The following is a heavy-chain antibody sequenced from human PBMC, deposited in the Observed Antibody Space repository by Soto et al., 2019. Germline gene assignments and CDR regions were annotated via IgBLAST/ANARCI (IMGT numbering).Heavy chain of an antibody. CDR1: GFTFSDYY. Sequence: QVQLVESGGGLVKPGESLRLSCVASGFTFSDYYMSWIRQAPGKGLEWVSYISSVSTYTNYADSVKGRFTISRDNAKNSLYLHMNSLRAEDTAVDYCASNSPAHMVRGVWGEGTMGTVSS. CDR2: ISSVSTYT. J-gene: IGHJ3*01. D-gene: IGHD3-10*01. V-gene: IGHV3-11*05. CDR3: ASNSPAHMVRGV.